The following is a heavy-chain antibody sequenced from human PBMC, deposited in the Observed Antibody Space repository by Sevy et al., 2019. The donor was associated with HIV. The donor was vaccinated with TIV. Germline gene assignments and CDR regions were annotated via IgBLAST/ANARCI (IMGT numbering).Heavy chain of an antibody. Sequence: GGSQRLSCAASGFDFRSYAMSWVRQAPGKGLEWVSGISGRSGSTYYADSVKGRFTISRDNSKNKLYLQMNSLRVEDTAVYYCAKRPYYYDSSGYDGLPPGAFDIWGQGTMVTVSS. CDR3: AKRPYYYDSSGYDGLPPGAFDI. CDR2: ISGRSGST. V-gene: IGHV3-23*01. J-gene: IGHJ3*02. D-gene: IGHD3-22*01. CDR1: GFDFRSYA.